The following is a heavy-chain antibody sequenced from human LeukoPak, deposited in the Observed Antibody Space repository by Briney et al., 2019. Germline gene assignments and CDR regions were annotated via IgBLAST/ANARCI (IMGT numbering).Heavy chain of an antibody. CDR2: IYYSGST. CDR1: GGSISSYY. D-gene: IGHD3-10*01. CDR3: ARHYYGSGSYLLDP. Sequence: SETLSLTCTVSGGSISSYYWSWIRQPPGKGLEWIGYIYYSGSTNYNPSLKRRVTIPVDTSKNQFSLKLSSVTAADTAVYYCARHYYGSGSYLLDPWGQGTLVTVSS. V-gene: IGHV4-59*08. J-gene: IGHJ5*02.